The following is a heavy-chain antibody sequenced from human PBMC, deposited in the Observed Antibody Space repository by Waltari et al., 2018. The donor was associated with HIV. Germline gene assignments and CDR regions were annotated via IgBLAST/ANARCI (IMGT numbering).Heavy chain of an antibody. J-gene: IGHJ4*02. Sequence: EVQLVQSGGGLIKPGGSLRLSCAASGFSVTNYWMHWVRQSPGKGLVWVSRINIDGRTIDYADSVKGRFTISRDSAKNTLSLQMNSRREEDTAVYYCSRDTFGEYDFWGQGALVTVSS. V-gene: IGHV3-74*01. D-gene: IGHD3-3*01. CDR3: SRDTFGEYDF. CDR2: INIDGRTI. CDR1: GFSVTNYW.